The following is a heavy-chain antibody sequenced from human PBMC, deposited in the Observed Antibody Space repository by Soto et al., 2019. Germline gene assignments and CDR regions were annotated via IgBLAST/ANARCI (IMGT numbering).Heavy chain of an antibody. D-gene: IGHD3-10*01. J-gene: IGHJ4*02. CDR3: ARKAYYRSGIYYFDY. V-gene: IGHV1-3*01. CDR2: INPANGDR. CDR1: GYTFTTYP. Sequence: GASVKVSCKASGYTFTTYPIHWVRQAPGQGLEWMGWINPANGDRDFLQKFQGRVTITRDTSASTAYMELSSLTSEDTAVYYCARKAYYRSGIYYFDYWGEGTLVTVCS.